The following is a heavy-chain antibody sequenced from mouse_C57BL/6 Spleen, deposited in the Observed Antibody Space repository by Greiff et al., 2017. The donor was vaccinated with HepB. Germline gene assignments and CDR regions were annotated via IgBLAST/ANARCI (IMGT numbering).Heavy chain of an antibody. Sequence: EVQLLQSGAGLVKPGASLKLSCAASGYTFSDYGMHWVRQDPEKGLEWVAYISRSSSTNYYADKVKGLFTISRDKAKNTPFVQMTSLRSEDTAMCYCARRIGGGYYVMAYWGQGTLVTVSA. CDR1: GYTFSDYG. CDR2: ISRSSSTN. D-gene: IGHD2-3*01. CDR3: ARRIGGGYYVMAY. J-gene: IGHJ3*01. V-gene: IGHV5-17*01.